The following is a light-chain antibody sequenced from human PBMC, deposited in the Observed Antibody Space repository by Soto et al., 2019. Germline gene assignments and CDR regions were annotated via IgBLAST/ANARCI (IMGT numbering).Light chain of an antibody. J-gene: IGKJ2*01. CDR2: GTS. V-gene: IGKV3-20*01. CDR3: HQYGTAPYT. CDR1: QSVDNSY. Sequence: ETVVTQSPGTLSLSPGEGATLSCRASQSVDNSYLAWYQQKPGQAPRLLIHGTSNRASGIPDRFSGGGSGTDFTLTISRLEPEDFAVYYCHQYGTAPYTFGQGTTLELK.